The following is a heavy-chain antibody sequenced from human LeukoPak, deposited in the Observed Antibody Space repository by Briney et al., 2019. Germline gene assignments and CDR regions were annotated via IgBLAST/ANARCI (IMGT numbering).Heavy chain of an antibody. V-gene: IGHV5-10-1*01. J-gene: IGHJ5*02. Sequence: PGESLKISCKGSGYSFTSYWISWVRQMPGKGLEWMGRIDPSDSYTNYSPSFQGHVTISVEKSITTVYLQWSSLKASDTAMYYCVRQPPGVYDTTQNWFDPWGQGTLVTVSS. CDR2: IDPSDSYT. CDR3: VRQPPGVYDTTQNWFDP. CDR1: GYSFTSYW. D-gene: IGHD3-22*01.